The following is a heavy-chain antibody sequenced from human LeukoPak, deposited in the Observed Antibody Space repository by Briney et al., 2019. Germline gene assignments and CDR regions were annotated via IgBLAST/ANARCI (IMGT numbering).Heavy chain of an antibody. D-gene: IGHD3-22*01. CDR3: ARDPSHDSSGYPYYFDY. CDR2: ISSSSSYI. J-gene: IGHJ4*02. CDR1: GFTFSSYT. Sequence: GGSLRLSCAASGFTFSSYTMNWVRQAPGKGLEWVSSISSSSSYIYYADSVKGRLTISRDNAKNSLYLQMNSLRAEDTAVYFCARDPSHDSSGYPYYFDYWGQGTLVTVSS. V-gene: IGHV3-21*01.